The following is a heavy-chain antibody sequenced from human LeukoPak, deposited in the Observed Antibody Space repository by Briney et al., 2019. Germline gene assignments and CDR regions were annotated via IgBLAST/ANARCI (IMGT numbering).Heavy chain of an antibody. V-gene: IGHV4-30-2*01. CDR3: ARVLSYYDSSGYSLESWFDP. CDR1: GGSISSGGYS. J-gene: IGHJ5*02. CDR2: ISHSGST. D-gene: IGHD3-22*01. Sequence: PSQTLSLTCAVSGGSISSGGYSWSRIRQPPGKGLEWIGYISHSGSTYYNPSLKSRVTISVDRSKNQFSLKLSSVTAADTAVYYCARVLSYYDSSGYSLESWFDPWGQGTLVTVSS.